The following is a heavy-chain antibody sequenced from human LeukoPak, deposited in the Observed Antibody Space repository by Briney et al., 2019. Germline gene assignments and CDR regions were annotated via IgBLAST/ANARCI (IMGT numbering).Heavy chain of an antibody. CDR1: GFTFSSYA. CDR3: AKTARSIVVASYDY. D-gene: IGHD3-22*01. CDR2: ISYDGSNK. J-gene: IGHJ4*02. Sequence: GGSLRLSCAASGFTFSSYAMHWVRQAPGKGLEWVAVISYDGSNKYYADSVKGRFTISRDNSKNTLYLQMNSLRAEDTAVYYCAKTARSIVVASYDYWGQGTLVTVSS. V-gene: IGHV3-30-3*02.